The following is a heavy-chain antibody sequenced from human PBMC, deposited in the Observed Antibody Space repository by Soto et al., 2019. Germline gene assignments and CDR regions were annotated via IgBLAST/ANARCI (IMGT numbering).Heavy chain of an antibody. Sequence: SETLSLTCAVYGGTFSGYYWSWIRQPPGKGLEWIGEINHSGSTNYNPSLKSRVTISVDTSKNQFSLKLSSVTAADTAVYYCAGQLQCLTGYYNGVYGMYVWGQGTTVTVSS. J-gene: IGHJ6*02. CDR1: GGTFSGYY. CDR2: INHSGST. D-gene: IGHD3-9*01. CDR3: AGQLQCLTGYYNGVYGMYV. V-gene: IGHV4-34*08.